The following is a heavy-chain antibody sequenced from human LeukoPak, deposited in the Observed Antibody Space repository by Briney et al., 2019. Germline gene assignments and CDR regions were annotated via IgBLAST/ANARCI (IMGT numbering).Heavy chain of an antibody. CDR1: GGSIRSSSYF. CDR3: ARRTLGYCSGGSCYRLEFDH. CDR2: IYYSGTT. J-gene: IGHJ4*02. V-gene: IGHV4-39*01. D-gene: IGHD2-15*01. Sequence: SETLSLTCTVSGGSIRSSSYFWGWIRQPPGKGLEWIGNIYYSGTTYYNPSLKSRVTIFVDTSKNQFSLKLSSVTAADTAVCYCARRTLGYCSGGSCYRLEFDHWGQGTLVTVSS.